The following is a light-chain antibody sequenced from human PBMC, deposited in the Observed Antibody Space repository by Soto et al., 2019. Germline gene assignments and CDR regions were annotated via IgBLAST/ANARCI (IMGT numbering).Light chain of an antibody. J-gene: IGLJ1*01. Sequence: QSVLTQPPSVSGAPGQRVTISCIGSSSNIGAGQDVHWYQQLPGTAPKLLIYGNSNRPSGVTARFSVSKSGASASLTITVLRDEDEGDYCCQSYGTGLTGLYVFGTGTKLTVL. CDR3: QSYGTGLTGLYV. V-gene: IGLV1-40*01. CDR2: GNS. CDR1: SSNIGAGQD.